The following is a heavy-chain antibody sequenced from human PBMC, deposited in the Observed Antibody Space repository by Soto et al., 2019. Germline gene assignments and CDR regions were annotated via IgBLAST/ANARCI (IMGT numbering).Heavy chain of an antibody. V-gene: IGHV1-69*01. CDR2: IIPVFDKA. CDR3: ARLRRDLGGAFEL. CDR1: GGPFGSSA. J-gene: IGHJ3*01. Sequence: QVQLVQSGADVKKPGSSVKVSCKTSGGPFGSSAISWVRQAPAQGLVGMGEIIPVFDKANYAQNFRGRLTITADEPTGTLLMQLSSLRAEDTAVYFCARLRRDLGGAFELWGLGTFVTVSS. D-gene: IGHD3-16*01.